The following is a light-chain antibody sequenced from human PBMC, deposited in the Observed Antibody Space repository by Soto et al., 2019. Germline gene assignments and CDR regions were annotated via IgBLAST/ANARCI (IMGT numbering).Light chain of an antibody. CDR3: QQYGLPPHS. CDR2: GAS. V-gene: IGKV3-20*01. J-gene: IGKJ2*01. CDR1: QSVYNNY. Sequence: EIVLTQSPGTLSLSPGERATISCRASQSVYNNYVAWYQQKPGQTPRLLVNGASNRATGIPDRFSGGGSGTDFTLTISSLEPEDFAVYYCQQYGLPPHSFGQGTRVEIK.